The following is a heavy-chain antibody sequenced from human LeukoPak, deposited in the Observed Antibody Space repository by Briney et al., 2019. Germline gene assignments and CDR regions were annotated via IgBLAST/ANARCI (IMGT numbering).Heavy chain of an antibody. Sequence: GGSLRLSCAASGFTFSGSAMHWVRQASGRGLEWVGRIRSKANSYATAYAASVKGRFTISRDDSKNTAYLQMNSLKTEDTAVYYCTRQGVYDSSGYYYYYMGVWGKGTTVTVSS. CDR1: GFTFSGSA. D-gene: IGHD3-22*01. CDR3: TRQGVYDSSGYYYYYMGV. CDR2: IRSKANSYAT. V-gene: IGHV3-73*01. J-gene: IGHJ6*03.